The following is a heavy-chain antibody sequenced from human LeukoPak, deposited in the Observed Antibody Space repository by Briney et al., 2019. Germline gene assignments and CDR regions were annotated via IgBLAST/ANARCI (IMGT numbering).Heavy chain of an antibody. CDR1: GGTFSSYA. J-gene: IGHJ4*02. CDR2: VIPIFGTA. D-gene: IGHD3-3*01. CDR3: ARENYDFWSGPLDY. Sequence: SVKVSCKASGGTFSSYAISWVRQAPGQGLEWMGRVIPIFGTANYAQKFQGRVTITTDESTSTAYMELSSLRSEDTAVYYCARENYDFWSGPLDYWGQGTLVTVSS. V-gene: IGHV1-69*05.